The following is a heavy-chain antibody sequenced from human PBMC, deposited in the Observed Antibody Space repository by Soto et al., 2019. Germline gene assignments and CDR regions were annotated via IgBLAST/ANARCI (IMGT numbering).Heavy chain of an antibody. CDR1: GGSISSGDYY. CDR3: ARVWGGAFDI. D-gene: IGHD3-10*01. CDR2: IYYSGST. J-gene: IGHJ3*02. Sequence: SETLSLTCTVSGGSISSGDYYWSWIRHPPGKGLEWIGYIYYSGSTNYNPSLKSRVTISVDTSKNQFSLKLSSVTAADTAVYYCARVWGGAFDIWGQGTMVTVSS. V-gene: IGHV4-61*08.